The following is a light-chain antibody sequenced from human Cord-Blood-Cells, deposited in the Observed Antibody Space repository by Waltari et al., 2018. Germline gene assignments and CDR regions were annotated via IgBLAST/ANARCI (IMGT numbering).Light chain of an antibody. Sequence: QSALTQPASVSGSPGQSITISCTGTSSDVGRYNLVSWYQQHPGNAPKLMIDEGSKRPSGVFNRFAGSKSGNTASLTICGLQAEDEADYYCCSYAGSSTGVFGGGTKLTVL. V-gene: IGLV2-23*01. CDR2: EGS. CDR1: SSDVGRYNL. CDR3: CSYAGSSTGV. J-gene: IGLJ3*02.